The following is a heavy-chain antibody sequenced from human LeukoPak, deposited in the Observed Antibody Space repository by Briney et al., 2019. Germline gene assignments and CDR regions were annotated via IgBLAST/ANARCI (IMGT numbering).Heavy chain of an antibody. Sequence: GGSLRLSCAASGLSFSSYGMHWVRQAPGKGLEWVAFIRYDGGETFYADFVKGRFTISRDNSKSTLSLQMNSLRAEDTAIYYCATYRQVLLPFESWGQGTLVTVSS. D-gene: IGHD2-8*02. V-gene: IGHV3-30*02. J-gene: IGHJ4*02. CDR3: ATYRQVLLPFES. CDR2: IRYDGGET. CDR1: GLSFSSYG.